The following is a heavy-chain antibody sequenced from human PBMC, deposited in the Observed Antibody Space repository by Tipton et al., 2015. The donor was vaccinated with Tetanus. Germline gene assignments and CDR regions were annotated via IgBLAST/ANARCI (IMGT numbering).Heavy chain of an antibody. CDR3: ARGGSYHTPPGY. J-gene: IGHJ4*02. V-gene: IGHV4-39*07. D-gene: IGHD1-26*01. Sequence: TLSLTCSVSGGSISSRNYYWGWIRQPPGKGLEFIGRVYYSGNTYYNPSLKSRVTISVDTSKSQFSLKLSSVTAADTAVYYCARGGSYHTPPGYWGQGTLVTVSS. CDR1: GGSISSRNYY. CDR2: VYYSGNT.